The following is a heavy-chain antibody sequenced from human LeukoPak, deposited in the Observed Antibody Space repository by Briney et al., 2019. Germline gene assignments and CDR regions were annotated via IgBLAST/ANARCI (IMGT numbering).Heavy chain of an antibody. V-gene: IGHV4-38-2*02. CDR1: GYSISSGYY. CDR2: IYHSGST. J-gene: IGHJ4*02. Sequence: KPSETLSLTCTVSGYSISSGYYWGWIRQPPGKGLEWIGSIYHSGSTYYNPSLKSRVTISVDTSKNQFSLKLSSVTAADTAVYYCARDGYSGNDGLWGQGSLVTVSS. CDR3: ARDGYSGNDGL. D-gene: IGHD5-12*01.